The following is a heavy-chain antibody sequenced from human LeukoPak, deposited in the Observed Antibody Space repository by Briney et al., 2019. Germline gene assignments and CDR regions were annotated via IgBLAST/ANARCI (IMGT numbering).Heavy chain of an antibody. CDR2: INSDATST. J-gene: IGHJ4*02. Sequence: GGSLRLSCAASGFMLSSTWMHWVRQAPGKGLVWVSRINSDATSTSYADSVRGRFTISRDDAKNTMYLQMNSLRTEDTAMYYCVRGSPGYSSSWHAYWGQGTLVTVSS. V-gene: IGHV3-74*01. CDR1: GFMLSSTW. CDR3: VRGSPGYSSSWHAY. D-gene: IGHD6-13*01.